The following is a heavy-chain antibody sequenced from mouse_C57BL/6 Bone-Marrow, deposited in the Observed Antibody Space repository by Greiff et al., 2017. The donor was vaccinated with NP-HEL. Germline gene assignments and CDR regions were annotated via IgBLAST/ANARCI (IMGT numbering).Heavy chain of an antibody. D-gene: IGHD1-1*01. V-gene: IGHV1-55*01. J-gene: IGHJ1*03. CDR2: IYPGSGST. Sequence: QVQLQQPGAELVKPGASVKMSCKASGYTFTSYWITWVKQRPGQGLEWIGDIYPGSGSTNYNEKFKSKATLTVDKSSSTAYMQLSSLTSEDSAVSYFARDRDYGSSYYWYFDVWGTGTTVTVSS. CDR3: ARDRDYGSSYYWYFDV. CDR1: GYTFTSYW.